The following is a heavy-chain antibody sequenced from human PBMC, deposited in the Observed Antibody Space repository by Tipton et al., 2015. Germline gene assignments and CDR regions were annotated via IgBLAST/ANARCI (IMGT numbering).Heavy chain of an antibody. Sequence: SLRLSCAASGFTFSTSWMNWVRQAPGKGLEWVANIKQDGSEKYYVDSAKGRFTISRDNAKNSLYLQMSSLRAEDTAVYYCARVGITGGDYFDSWGQGILVSVSS. V-gene: IGHV3-7*01. CDR1: GFTFSTSW. J-gene: IGHJ4*02. CDR3: ARVGITGGDYFDS. CDR2: IKQDGSEK. D-gene: IGHD1-20*01.